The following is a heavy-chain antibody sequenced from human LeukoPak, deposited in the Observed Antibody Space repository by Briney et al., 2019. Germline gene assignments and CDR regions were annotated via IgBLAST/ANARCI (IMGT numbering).Heavy chain of an antibody. CDR1: GYTLSDLS. CDR3: ATARYDDNDYYYYYMDV. D-gene: IGHD3-9*01. V-gene: IGHV1-24*01. J-gene: IGHJ6*03. CDR2: IDPEDGDT. Sequence: ASVKVSCKVSGYTLSDLSIHWVRQAPGKGLEWVGGIDPEDGDTVYARNFRGRFTVTEDTSTDTSYMELSSLTADDTAVYYCATARYDDNDYYYYYMDVWGDGTSVTVSS.